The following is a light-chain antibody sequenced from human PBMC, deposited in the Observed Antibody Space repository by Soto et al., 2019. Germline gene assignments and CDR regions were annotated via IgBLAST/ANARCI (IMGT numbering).Light chain of an antibody. CDR2: AAS. J-gene: IGKJ1*01. CDR3: QQLNSFPWT. CDR1: QGISRY. Sequence: IQLTQSPSSLSASVGDRATITCRASQGISRYLAWYQQKPGEAPKLLIYAASTLQTGVPSRFSGSGSGTDFTLTISSLKPEGYETYYCQQLNSFPWTFGQGSTVEIK. V-gene: IGKV1-9*01.